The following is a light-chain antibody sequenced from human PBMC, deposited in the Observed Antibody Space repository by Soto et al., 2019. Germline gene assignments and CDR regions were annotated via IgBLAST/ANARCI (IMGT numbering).Light chain of an antibody. V-gene: IGKV3-11*01. J-gene: IGKJ4*01. CDR3: QQRANRLLT. Sequence: EIVLTQSPATLSLSPGERATLSCRASQSVSGSFLAWYQQKPGQAPRLLIYDTSNRATDIPARFSSSGSGTDFTLTISSLEPEDFAVYYCQQRANRLLTFGGGIKVEIK. CDR1: QSVSGSF. CDR2: DTS.